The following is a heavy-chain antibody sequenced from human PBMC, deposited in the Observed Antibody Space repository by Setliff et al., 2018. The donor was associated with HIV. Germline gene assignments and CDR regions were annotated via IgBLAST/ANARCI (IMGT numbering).Heavy chain of an antibody. CDR2: INVHNGDT. CDR1: GYRFSSYG. J-gene: IGHJ3*01. Sequence: ASVKVSCKASGYRFSSYGITWVRHAPGQGLEWMGWINVHNGDTKFAQRFQDRLTMTTDTSSTTAYMDLRSLRSDDTAVYYCARGLPADGYAFDLWGQGTMVTVSS. V-gene: IGHV1-18*01. CDR3: ARGLPADGYAFDL. D-gene: IGHD6-13*01.